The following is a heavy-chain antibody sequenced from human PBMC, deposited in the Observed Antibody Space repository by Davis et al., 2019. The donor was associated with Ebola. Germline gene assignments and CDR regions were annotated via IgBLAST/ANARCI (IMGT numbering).Heavy chain of an antibody. V-gene: IGHV3-23*01. CDR2: ISGSGGST. Sequence: GESLKISCAASGFTFSSYDMHWVRQATGKGLEWVSAISGSGGSTYYADSVKGRFTISRDNSKKTLYLQMNSLRAEDTAVYYCAKSGLSFGVVKYHYGMDVWGKGTTVTVSS. CDR3: AKSGLSFGVVKYHYGMDV. CDR1: GFTFSSYD. D-gene: IGHD3-3*01. J-gene: IGHJ6*04.